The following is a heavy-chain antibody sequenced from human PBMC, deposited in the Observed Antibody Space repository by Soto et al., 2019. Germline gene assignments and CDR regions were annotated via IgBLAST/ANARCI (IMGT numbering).Heavy chain of an antibody. CDR2: INHSGST. Sequence: SSETLSLTXAVYGGSFSGYYWSWIRQPPGKGLEWIGEINHSGSTNYNPSLKSRVTVSVDTSKNQFSLKLSSVTAADTAVYYCARLTYYYDSSGYLKLYYFDYWGQGTLVTVSS. CDR1: GGSFSGYY. CDR3: ARLTYYYDSSGYLKLYYFDY. J-gene: IGHJ4*02. V-gene: IGHV4-34*01. D-gene: IGHD3-22*01.